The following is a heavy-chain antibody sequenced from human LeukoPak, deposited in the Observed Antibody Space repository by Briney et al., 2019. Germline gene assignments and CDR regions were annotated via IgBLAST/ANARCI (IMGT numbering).Heavy chain of an antibody. J-gene: IGHJ4*02. CDR2: IYYSGST. Sequence: SETLSLTCTVSGGSISSSPYYWSWIRQPPGKGLEWIGYIYYSGSTNYNPSLKSRVTISVDTSKNQFSLKLSSVTAADTAVYYCARGGDSSGYYWAYFDYWGQGTLVTVSS. V-gene: IGHV4-61*01. CDR1: GGSISSSPYY. D-gene: IGHD3-22*01. CDR3: ARGGDSSGYYWAYFDY.